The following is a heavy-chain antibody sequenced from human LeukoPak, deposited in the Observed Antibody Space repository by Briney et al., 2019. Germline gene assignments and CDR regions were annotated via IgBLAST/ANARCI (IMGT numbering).Heavy chain of an antibody. CDR1: GYTFTGYY. J-gene: IGHJ5*02. CDR2: ISAYNGNT. CDR3: ARSDYCSGGSCLRNWFDP. D-gene: IGHD2-15*01. Sequence: ASVKVSCKASGYTFTGYYMHWVRQAPGQGLEWMGWISAYNGNTNYAQKLQGRVTMTTDTSTSTAYVELRSLRSDDTAVYYCARSDYCSGGSCLRNWFDPWGQGTLVTVSS. V-gene: IGHV1-18*04.